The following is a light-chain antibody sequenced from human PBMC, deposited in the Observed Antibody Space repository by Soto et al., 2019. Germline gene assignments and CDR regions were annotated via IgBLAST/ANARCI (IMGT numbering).Light chain of an antibody. CDR1: KLGNKY. J-gene: IGLJ3*02. Sequence: SYELTQPPSVSGSPGQTASITCSGDKLGNKYACWYQQKPGQAPMLVIYKDRKRPSGIPERFSGSNSGNTATLTISGTQAMDEADYYCQVWDTSTRVFGGGTKLTVL. V-gene: IGLV3-1*01. CDR2: KDR. CDR3: QVWDTSTRV.